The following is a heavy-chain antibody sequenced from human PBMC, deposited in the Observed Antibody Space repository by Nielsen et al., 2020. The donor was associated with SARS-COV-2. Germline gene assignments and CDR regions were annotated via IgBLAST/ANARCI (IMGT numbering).Heavy chain of an antibody. J-gene: IGHJ6*02. CDR1: GGSIRSYY. CDR2: IYDTGII. CDR3: ARERVGGITIFGVVTRYGMDV. Sequence: SETLSLTCTVSGGSIRSYYWNWIRQPPGKGLEWIAFIYDTGIITYNPSLKSRVTISVDTSKNQFSLKLSSVTAADTALYYCARERVGGITIFGVVTRYGMDVWGQGTTVTVSS. D-gene: IGHD3-3*01. V-gene: IGHV4-59*12.